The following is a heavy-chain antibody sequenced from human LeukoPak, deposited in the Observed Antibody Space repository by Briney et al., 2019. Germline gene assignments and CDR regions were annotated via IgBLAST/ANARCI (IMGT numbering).Heavy chain of an antibody. CDR1: GFIFSSYE. CDR2: INSGGSSI. Sequence: PGGSLRLSCAASGFIFSSYEINWVRQAPGKGLEWVSYINSGGSSIYYAVSVRGRFTISRDNAKNSLYLQMNTLRAEDKAAYYCLRDQGTWEYDFWGQGTPVTVSS. J-gene: IGHJ4*02. V-gene: IGHV3-48*03. CDR3: LRDQGTWEYDF. D-gene: IGHD1-26*01.